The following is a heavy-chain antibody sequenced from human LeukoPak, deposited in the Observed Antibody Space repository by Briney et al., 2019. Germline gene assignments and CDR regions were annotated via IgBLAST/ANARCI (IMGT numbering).Heavy chain of an antibody. J-gene: IGHJ4*02. D-gene: IGHD6-13*01. CDR1: GFTFSSYS. CDR3: ARDLIVAAAAPWKDY. Sequence: PGGSLRLSCAASGFTFSSYSMNWVRQVPGKGLEWVSSISSSSSYIYYADSVKGRFTISRDNAKNSLYLQMNSLRAEDTAVYYCARDLIVAAAAPWKDYWGQGTLVTVSS. V-gene: IGHV3-21*01. CDR2: ISSSSSYI.